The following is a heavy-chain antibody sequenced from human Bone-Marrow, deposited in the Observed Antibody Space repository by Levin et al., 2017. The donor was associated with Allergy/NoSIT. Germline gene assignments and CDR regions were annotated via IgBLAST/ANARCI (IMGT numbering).Heavy chain of an antibody. CDR2: FHPADSET. D-gene: IGHD2-15*01. J-gene: IGHJ6*02. V-gene: IGHV5-51*01. Sequence: KAGGSLRLSCKGSGYTFTNYWIAWVRQIPGKGLEWMGSFHPADSETKNNPSFQGQVTISADTSITTAYLQWGSLKASDTAIYYCARHGGFCSGGNCYGGNYYYDMDVWGQGTTVTVSS. CDR1: GYTFTNYW. CDR3: ARHGGFCSGGNCYGGNYYYDMDV.